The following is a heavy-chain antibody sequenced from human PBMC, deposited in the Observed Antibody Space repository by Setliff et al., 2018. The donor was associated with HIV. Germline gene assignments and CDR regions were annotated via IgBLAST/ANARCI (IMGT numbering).Heavy chain of an antibody. CDR3: ARSVPDSAYRPTDY. Sequence: GGSLRLSCVASGLTFNRYWMSWVRQVPGKGLEWVSNTKFDGSESYYVDSVKGRFIASTDNAKNSLFLQMSSLRVEDTAVYYCARSVPDSAYRPTDYWGQGTQVTVS. CDR2: TKFDGSES. CDR1: GLTFNRYW. V-gene: IGHV3-7*03. D-gene: IGHD3-22*01. J-gene: IGHJ4*02.